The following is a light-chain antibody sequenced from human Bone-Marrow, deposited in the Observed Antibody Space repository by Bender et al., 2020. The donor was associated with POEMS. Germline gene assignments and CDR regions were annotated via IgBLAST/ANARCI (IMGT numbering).Light chain of an antibody. CDR1: ALPRKY. Sequence: SYELTQPPSVSVSQGQTARITCSGDALPRKYAYWYQQKSGQAPVLAIYEDNKRPSGIPERFSGSSSGTVATLTITGAQVEDEADYYCSSADNSGDQRLFGGGTKLTVL. V-gene: IGLV3-10*01. J-gene: IGLJ3*02. CDR2: EDN. CDR3: SSADNSGDQRL.